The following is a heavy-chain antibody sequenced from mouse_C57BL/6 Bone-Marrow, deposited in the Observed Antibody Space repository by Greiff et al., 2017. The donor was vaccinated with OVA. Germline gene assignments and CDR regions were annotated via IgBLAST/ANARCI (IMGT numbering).Heavy chain of an antibody. CDR1: GYTFTDYY. Sequence: VQLQQSGPELVKPGASVKISCKASGYTFTDYYMNWVKQSHGKSLEWIGAINPNNGGTSYNQTFKGKATLTVAKSSSTAYMELRSLTSEDAAVYYCARSSLLNFDDWGQGTTLTVSS. CDR3: ARSSLLNFDD. D-gene: IGHD2-1*01. CDR2: INPNNGGT. V-gene: IGHV1-26*01. J-gene: IGHJ2*01.